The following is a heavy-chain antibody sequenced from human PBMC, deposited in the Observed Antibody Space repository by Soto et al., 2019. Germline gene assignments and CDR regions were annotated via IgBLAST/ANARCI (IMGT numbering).Heavy chain of an antibody. Sequence: SETLSLTCAVYGGSFSGYYWSWIRPPPGKGLEWIGEINHSGSTNYNPSLKSRVTISVDTSKNQFSLKLSSVTAADTAVYYCARRRRGVIRRRDYYGMDVWGQGTTVTVSS. CDR1: GGSFSGYY. V-gene: IGHV4-34*01. CDR2: INHSGST. J-gene: IGHJ6*02. D-gene: IGHD3-10*01. CDR3: ARRRRGVIRRRDYYGMDV.